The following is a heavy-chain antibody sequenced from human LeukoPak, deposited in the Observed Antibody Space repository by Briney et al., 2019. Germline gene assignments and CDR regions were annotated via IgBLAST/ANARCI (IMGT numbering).Heavy chain of an antibody. Sequence: GGSLRLSCAASGFTAITNDMTWVRQAPGKGLEWVSVPYSDGNTKYADSVQGRFTISRDNSKNTLYLEMNSLSPDDTAVYYCARGVEPLAANTLAYWGQGTLVTVSS. CDR2: PYSDGNT. CDR3: ARGVEPLAANTLAY. J-gene: IGHJ4*02. CDR1: GFTAITND. D-gene: IGHD1-14*01. V-gene: IGHV3-53*01.